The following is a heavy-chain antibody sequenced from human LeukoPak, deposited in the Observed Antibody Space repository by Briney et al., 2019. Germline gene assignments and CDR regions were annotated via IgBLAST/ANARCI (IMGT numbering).Heavy chain of an antibody. CDR1: VGSISSGSYY. V-gene: IGHV4-61*02. CDR3: ARDPLDAFDI. Sequence: SETLSLTCTVSVGSISSGSYYWSWIRQPAGKGLEWIGRIYTSGSTNYNPSLKSRVTISVDTSKNQFSLKLSSVTAEDTAVYYCARDPLDAFDIWGQGTMVTVSS. J-gene: IGHJ3*02. CDR2: IYTSGST.